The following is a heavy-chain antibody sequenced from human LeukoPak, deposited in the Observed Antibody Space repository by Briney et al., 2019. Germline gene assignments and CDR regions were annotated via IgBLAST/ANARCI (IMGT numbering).Heavy chain of an antibody. CDR3: ARDRTPLAGMGAFQH. CDR2: ISNDGTNE. D-gene: IGHD6-19*01. Sequence: GGSLRLSCAASRFTFSTYAMHWVRQAPGKGLEWVAGISNDGTNEDHADSVKGRFTISRDNSKNTLYLQMNSLRAEDTAIYYCARDRTPLAGMGAFQHWGQGTLVTVSS. CDR1: RFTFSTYA. J-gene: IGHJ1*01. V-gene: IGHV3-30-3*01.